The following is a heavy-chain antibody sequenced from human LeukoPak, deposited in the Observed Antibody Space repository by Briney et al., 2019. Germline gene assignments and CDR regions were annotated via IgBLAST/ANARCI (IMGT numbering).Heavy chain of an antibody. D-gene: IGHD4-17*01. V-gene: IGHV1-69*04. CDR1: GGTFSSYA. CDR2: IITIIGIA. J-gene: IGHJ4*02. CDR3: AREPTYGDYDY. Sequence: ASGKVSRKASGGTFSSYAISWVRQAPGQGLEWMGRIITIIGIANYAQKFQGRVTITANKSTSTAYMELSSLGSEDTSVYYCAREPTYGDYDYWGQGTLVTVSS.